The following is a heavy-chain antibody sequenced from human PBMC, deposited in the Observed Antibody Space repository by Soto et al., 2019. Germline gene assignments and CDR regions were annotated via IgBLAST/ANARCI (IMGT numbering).Heavy chain of an antibody. CDR3: ARHEAPSGWYFDY. D-gene: IGHD6-19*01. J-gene: IGHJ4*03. CDR2: IYYSGST. V-gene: IGHV4-39*01. Sequence: QLQLQESGPGLVKPSATLSLTCTVSGGSISSSSYYWGWIRQPPGKGLEWIGSIYYSGSTYYNPSLNSRVTISVDPSTSQFSRELSSVTAADTAGYYCARHEAPSGWYFDYWGQGTLVTVSS. CDR1: GGSISSSSYY.